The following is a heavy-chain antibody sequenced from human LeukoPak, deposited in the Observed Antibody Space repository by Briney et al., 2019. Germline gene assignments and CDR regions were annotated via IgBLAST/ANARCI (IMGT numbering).Heavy chain of an antibody. CDR2: ISAHNGDT. CDR3: ARGEYPNDY. J-gene: IGHJ4*02. Sequence: ASVKVSCKVVGTSFTNYGITWVRQAPGQGLEWMAWISAHNGDTNVAQNFQGRVTMTTDTSTSTAYMELRSLRSDDTAMYYCARGEYPNDYWCQGTLVTVSS. D-gene: IGHD2/OR15-2a*01. V-gene: IGHV1-18*01. CDR1: GTSFTNYG.